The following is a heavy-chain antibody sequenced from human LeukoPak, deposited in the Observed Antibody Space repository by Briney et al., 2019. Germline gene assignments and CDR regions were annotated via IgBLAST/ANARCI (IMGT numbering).Heavy chain of an antibody. CDR1: GVPISSYY. CDR3: ARVTGYMIEDYFDN. J-gene: IGHJ4*02. Sequence: ETLSLTCSVSGVPISSYYWMWLPPPPGKTRVGIVYLYYSGSTNYNPSLKSRVTISVETSKNQLSLKLSSVTAADTAVYYCARVTGYMIEDYFDNWGQGTLVTVSS. D-gene: IGHD3-22*01. V-gene: IGHV4-59*01. CDR2: LYYSGST.